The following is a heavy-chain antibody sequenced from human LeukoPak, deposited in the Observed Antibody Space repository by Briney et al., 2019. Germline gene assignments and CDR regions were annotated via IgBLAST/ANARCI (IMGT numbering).Heavy chain of an antibody. V-gene: IGHV3-11*04. J-gene: IGHJ4*02. CDR3: VPYSSSSGTLNY. CDR2: ISTSGSTI. CDR1: GFTFSNAW. Sequence: GRSLRLSCAASGFTFSNAWMSWVRQAPGKGLEWASHISTSGSTIYYADSVKGRFTISRDNAKNSLYLQMNSLRAEDTAVYYCVPYSSSSGTLNYWGQGALVTVSS. D-gene: IGHD6-6*01.